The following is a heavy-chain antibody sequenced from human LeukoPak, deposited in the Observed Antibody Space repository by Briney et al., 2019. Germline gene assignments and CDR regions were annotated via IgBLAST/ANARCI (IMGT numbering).Heavy chain of an antibody. Sequence: GGSLRLSCAASGFTFSSYAMSWVRQAPGKGLEWVSAISGSGGSTYYADSVKGRFTISRDNSKNTLYLQMNSLRAEDTAVYYCAKDWGYSSGWYNWFDPLGQGTLVTVSS. CDR2: ISGSGGST. CDR3: AKDWGYSSGWYNWFDP. V-gene: IGHV3-23*01. J-gene: IGHJ5*02. CDR1: GFTFSSYA. D-gene: IGHD6-19*01.